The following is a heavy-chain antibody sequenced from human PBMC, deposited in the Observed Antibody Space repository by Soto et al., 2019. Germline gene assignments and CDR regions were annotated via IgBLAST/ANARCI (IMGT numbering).Heavy chain of an antibody. J-gene: IGHJ3*01. V-gene: IGHV1-69*02. D-gene: IGHD2-2*01. Sequence: QVQLVQSGAEVKKPGSSVKVSCKASGGTFSSYTISWVRQAPGQGLEWMGSIIPILGIANYEQKFQGRVTITADKSTSTAYRELCRLGSEDTAVYSCARASGAYFSSTSCYAFYFWGQGTMVTVSS. CDR1: GGTFSSYT. CDR3: ARASGAYFSSTSCYAFYF. CDR2: IIPILGIA.